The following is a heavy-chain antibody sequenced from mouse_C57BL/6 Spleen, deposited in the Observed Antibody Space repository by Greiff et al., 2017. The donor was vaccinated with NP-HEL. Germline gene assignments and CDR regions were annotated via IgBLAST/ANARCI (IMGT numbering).Heavy chain of an antibody. J-gene: IGHJ2*01. V-gene: IGHV10-1*01. D-gene: IGHD1-1*01. CDR2: IRSKSNNYAT. CDR1: GFSFNTYA. CDR3: VRDYYGSSYHFDY. Sequence: EVQRVESGGGLVQPKGSLKLSCAASGFSFNTYAMNWVRQAPGKGLEWVARIRSKSNNYATYYADSVKDRFTISRDDSESMLYLQMNNLKTEDTAMYYCVRDYYGSSYHFDYWGQGTTLTVSS.